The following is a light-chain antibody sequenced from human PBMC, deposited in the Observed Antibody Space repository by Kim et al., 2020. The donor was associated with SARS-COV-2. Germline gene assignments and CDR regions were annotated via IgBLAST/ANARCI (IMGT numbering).Light chain of an antibody. CDR3: NSRDSSGHIYV. CDR2: DKN. V-gene: IGLV3-19*01. J-gene: IGLJ2*01. CDR1: SLRSYF. Sequence: SSELTQDPAVSVALGQTVRITCHGDSLRSYFATWYQQKPGQAPILVIYDKNNRPSGIPDRFSGSSSGNTASLTITGAQAEDEADYYCNSRDSSGHIYVFGGGTQLTVL.